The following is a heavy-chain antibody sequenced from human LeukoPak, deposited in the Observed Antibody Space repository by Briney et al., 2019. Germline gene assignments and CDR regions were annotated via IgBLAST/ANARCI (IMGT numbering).Heavy chain of an antibody. D-gene: IGHD6-25*01. CDR3: ARGPAATAWHNWFDP. J-gene: IGHJ5*02. CDR1: GYTFTSYD. CDR2: MNPNSGYT. Sequence: ASVKVSCKASGYTFTSYDINWVRQATGQGLEWMGWMNPNSGYTSYAQKFQGRITMTRNTSISTAYMEVSSLTSEDTAVYYCARGPAATAWHNWFDPWGQGTLVTVSA. V-gene: IGHV1-8*02.